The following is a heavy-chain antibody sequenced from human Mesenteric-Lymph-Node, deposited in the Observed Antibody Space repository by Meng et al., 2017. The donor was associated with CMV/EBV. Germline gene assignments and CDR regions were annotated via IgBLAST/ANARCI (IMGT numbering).Heavy chain of an antibody. V-gene: IGHV4-30-4*08. CDR3: AREKYGSYDY. CDR2: IFYTGIT. D-gene: IGHD4-17*01. Sequence: SETLSLTCSVSGDSVSNDGHYWTWIRQPPGKGLEWIGYIFYTGITYYSPSLKSRLIISVDTPKNQFSLTLNSLTAADTAVYYCAREKYGSYDYWGRGTLVTVSS. J-gene: IGHJ4*02. CDR1: GDSVSNDGHY.